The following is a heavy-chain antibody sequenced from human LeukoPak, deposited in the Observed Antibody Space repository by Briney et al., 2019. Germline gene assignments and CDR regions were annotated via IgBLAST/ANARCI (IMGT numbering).Heavy chain of an antibody. Sequence: GGSLRLSCVASGFTFSTYAMSWVRQAPGKGLEWVSIFRGSDGNTYYADSVKGRFTISRDNSKNTLYLQMNSLRAEDTAVYYCARSTYSSGWRDYWGQGTLLTVSS. CDR2: FRGSDGNT. D-gene: IGHD6-19*01. J-gene: IGHJ4*02. CDR1: GFTFSTYA. CDR3: ARSTYSSGWRDY. V-gene: IGHV3-23*01.